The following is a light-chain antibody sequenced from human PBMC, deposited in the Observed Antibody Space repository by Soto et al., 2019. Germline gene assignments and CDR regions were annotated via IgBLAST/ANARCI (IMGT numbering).Light chain of an antibody. CDR2: DAS. V-gene: IGKV3-11*01. CDR3: QQRSNWPST. CDR1: QSVSSY. J-gene: IGKJ4*01. Sequence: EIVLTQSPVTLSLSPGERATLSCRASQSVSSYLAWYQQKPGQAPRLLIDDASNRATEIQDSFSGSGSGTDFTLTISSLEPEDFAVYYCQQRSNWPSTFGGGTKVEIK.